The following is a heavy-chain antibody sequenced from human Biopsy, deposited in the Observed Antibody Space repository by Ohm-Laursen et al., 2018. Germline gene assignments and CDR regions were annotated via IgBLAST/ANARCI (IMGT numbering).Heavy chain of an antibody. CDR1: GYTFAGYY. CDR2: INPNSGNA. J-gene: IGHJ6*02. CDR3: ARVPAYPSIDGYYGLDL. Sequence: ASVKVSCKVSGYTFAGYYLHWVRQAPGHGLEWMGWINPNSGNANYAQSFQGRLTVTRNTSISTAYMELTSLTFDDTAIYYCARVPAYPSIDGYYGLDLWGQGTTVIVSS. D-gene: IGHD3-9*01. V-gene: IGHV1-2*02.